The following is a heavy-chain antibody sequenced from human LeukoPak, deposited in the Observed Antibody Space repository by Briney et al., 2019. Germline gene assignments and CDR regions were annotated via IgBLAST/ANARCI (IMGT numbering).Heavy chain of an antibody. Sequence: GSLRLSCAASGFTFSSYALTWIRQPPGKGLEWIGSIYYSGTTYYNPSLKSRVTISVDMSKNQFSLKLSSVTAADTAVYYCARQDNYYFDYWGQGILVTVSS. CDR1: GFTFSSYA. CDR2: IYYSGTT. CDR3: ARQDNYYFDY. D-gene: IGHD1-20*01. J-gene: IGHJ4*02. V-gene: IGHV4-39*01.